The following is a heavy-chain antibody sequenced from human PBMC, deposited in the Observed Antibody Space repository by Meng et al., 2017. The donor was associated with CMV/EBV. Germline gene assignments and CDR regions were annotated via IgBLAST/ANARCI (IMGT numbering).Heavy chain of an antibody. Sequence: ASVKVSCKASGYTFTGYYMHWVRQAPGQGLEWMGWIKPNSGGTNYAQKFQGRVTMTRDTSISTAYMELSRLRSDDTAVYYCARDARGGFTIFGVVIPCDYWGQGTLVTVSS. J-gene: IGHJ4*02. CDR3: ARDARGGFTIFGVVIPCDY. CDR2: IKPNSGGT. D-gene: IGHD3-3*01. V-gene: IGHV1-2*02. CDR1: GYTFTGYY.